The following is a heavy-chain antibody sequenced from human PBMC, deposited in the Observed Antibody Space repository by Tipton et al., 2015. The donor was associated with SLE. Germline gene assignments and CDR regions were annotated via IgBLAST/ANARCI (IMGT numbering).Heavy chain of an antibody. CDR1: GGSFSGYY. J-gene: IGHJ4*02. CDR3: ARGRRGGFDY. V-gene: IGHV4-34*01. CDR2: INHSGST. D-gene: IGHD3-10*01. Sequence: LRLSCAVYGGSFSGYYWSWIRQPPGKGLEWIGEINHSGSTNYNPSLKSRVTISVDRSKNQFSLKLSSVTAADTAVYYCARGRRGGFDYWGQGTLVTVSS.